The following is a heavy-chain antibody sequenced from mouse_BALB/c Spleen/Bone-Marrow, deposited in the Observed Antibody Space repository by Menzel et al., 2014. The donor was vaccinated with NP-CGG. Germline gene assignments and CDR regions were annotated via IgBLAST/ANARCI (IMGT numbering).Heavy chain of an antibody. D-gene: IGHD1-2*01. CDR2: IYPRNNNT. CDR3: ARGITTTTFAY. V-gene: IGHV1-84*02. J-gene: IGHJ3*01. Sequence: VQLQQSGPELVKPGASVKISCKAPGYTFTDHYINWVKQKPGQGLEWIGWIYPRNNNTKYNERFKDKATLTVDTPSSTAYIQLSSLTSEDTAVYFCARGITTTTFAYWGQGTLVTVSA. CDR1: GYTFTDHY.